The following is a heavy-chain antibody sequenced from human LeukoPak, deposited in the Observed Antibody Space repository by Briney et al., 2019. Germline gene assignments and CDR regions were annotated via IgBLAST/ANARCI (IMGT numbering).Heavy chain of an antibody. CDR2: IKQDGSEK. CDR1: GFTFSSYW. Sequence: GGSLRLSCAASGFTFSSYWMSWVRQAPGKGLEWVANIKQDGSEKYYADSVKGRFTISRDNAKNTLYLQMNSLRAEDTAVYYCARTYIAVAPLNWGQGTLVTVSS. D-gene: IGHD6-19*01. V-gene: IGHV3-7*01. CDR3: ARTYIAVAPLN. J-gene: IGHJ4*02.